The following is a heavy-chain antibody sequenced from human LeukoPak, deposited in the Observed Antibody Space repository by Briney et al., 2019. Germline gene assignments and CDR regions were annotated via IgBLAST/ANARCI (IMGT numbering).Heavy chain of an antibody. V-gene: IGHV1-69*06. CDR3: ARGVSPQWLAFDY. D-gene: IGHD6-19*01. CDR2: IIPIFGTA. Sequence: ASVKVSCKASGGTFSRYAISWVRQAPGQGLEWMGRIIPIFGTANYAQKFQGRVTITADKSTSTAYMELSSLRSEDTAVYYCARGVSPQWLAFDYWGQGTLVTVSS. J-gene: IGHJ4*02. CDR1: GGTFSRYA.